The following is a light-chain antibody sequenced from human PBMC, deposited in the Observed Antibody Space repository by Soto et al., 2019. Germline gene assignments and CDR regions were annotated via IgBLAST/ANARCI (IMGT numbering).Light chain of an antibody. Sequence: DIQMTQSPSTLSASVGDRVTITCRASQSISTLLDWYQQKPGKVPKLLIYKASSLESGVPSRFSGSGSGTEFTLTISSLQPDDFATDYCQQYNSYSLTVGGGTKVEIK. CDR1: QSISTL. V-gene: IGKV1-5*03. CDR3: QQYNSYSLT. CDR2: KAS. J-gene: IGKJ4*01.